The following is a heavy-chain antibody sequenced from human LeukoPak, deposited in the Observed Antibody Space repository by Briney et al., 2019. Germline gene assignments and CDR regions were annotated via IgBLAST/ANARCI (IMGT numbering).Heavy chain of an antibody. D-gene: IGHD2-2*01. Sequence: GGSLRLSCAASGFTFSSYSMNWVRQAPGKGLEWVSSIDFTSRYIYNADSVKGRFSISRDNAENSLHLHMNSLRAEDTAVYFCAREGYCNSTSCSLDAFDIWGQGTMVTVSS. V-gene: IGHV3-21*06. J-gene: IGHJ3*02. CDR3: AREGYCNSTSCSLDAFDI. CDR2: IDFTSRYI. CDR1: GFTFSSYS.